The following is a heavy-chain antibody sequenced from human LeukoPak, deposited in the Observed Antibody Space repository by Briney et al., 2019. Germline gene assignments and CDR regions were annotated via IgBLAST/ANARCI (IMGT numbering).Heavy chain of an antibody. V-gene: IGHV4-4*07. J-gene: IGHJ6*03. CDR3: ARVLVGANYYYYYMDV. Sequence: PSETLSLTCTVSGGSISSYYWSWIRQHAGKGLEWIGRIYTSGNTNYNPSLKSRVTISVDKSKNQFSLKLSSVTAADTAVYYCARVLVGANYYYYYMDVWGKGTTVTVSS. CDR1: GGSISSYY. CDR2: IYTSGNT. D-gene: IGHD1-26*01.